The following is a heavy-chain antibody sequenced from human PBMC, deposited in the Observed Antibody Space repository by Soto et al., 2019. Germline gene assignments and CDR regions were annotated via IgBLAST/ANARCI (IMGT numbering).Heavy chain of an antibody. CDR1: GFTFSDYY. V-gene: IGHV3-11*01. J-gene: IGHJ4*02. CDR3: ARDRGGFYFDY. CDR2: IGSSGSIK. Sequence: QVHLVESGGGLVKPGGSRRLSCAASGFTFSDYYMSWIRQAPGKGLEWLSYIGSSGSIKYYADSVKGRFTISRDNAKNSLYLQMNSLRTEDTAVYYCARDRGGFYFDYWGQGTRVAVSS.